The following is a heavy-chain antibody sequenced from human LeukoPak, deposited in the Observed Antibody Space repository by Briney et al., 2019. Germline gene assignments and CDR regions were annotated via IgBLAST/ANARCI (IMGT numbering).Heavy chain of an antibody. D-gene: IGHD5-24*01. CDR2: INHSGST. V-gene: IGHV4-34*01. J-gene: IGHJ4*02. Sequence: PPETLSLTCAVYGGSFSGYYWSWIRQPPGKGLEWIGEINHSGSTNYNPSLKSRVTISVDTSKNQFSLKLSSVTAADTAVYYCFGDGYNSRDYWGQGTLVTVPS. CDR3: FGDGYNSRDY. CDR1: GGSFSGYY.